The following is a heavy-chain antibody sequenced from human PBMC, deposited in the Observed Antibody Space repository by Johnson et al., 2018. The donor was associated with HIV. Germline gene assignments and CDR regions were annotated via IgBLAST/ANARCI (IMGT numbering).Heavy chain of an antibody. Sequence: QVQLVESGGGVVQPERSLILSCAASGFTFSSYGMHWVRQAPGKGLEWVAVIWYDGSNKYYADSVKGRFTISRDNSKNTLYLQRNSLRAEDTAVYYCARGEDGVDAFYIWGQGTMVTVSS. J-gene: IGHJ3*02. D-gene: IGHD4-17*01. V-gene: IGHV3-33*08. CDR1: GFTFSSYG. CDR3: ARGEDGVDAFYI. CDR2: IWYDGSNK.